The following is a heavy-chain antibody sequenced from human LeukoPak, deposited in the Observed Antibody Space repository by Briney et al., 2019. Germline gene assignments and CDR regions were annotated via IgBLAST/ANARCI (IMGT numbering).Heavy chain of an antibody. V-gene: IGHV4-59*01. D-gene: IGHD6-6*01. CDR2: IYYSGST. Sequence: SETLSLTCTVSGGSISSYYWSWIRQPPGKGLVWIGYIYYSGSTNYNPSLKSRVTISVDTSKIQFSLKLSSVTAADTAVYYCARDRYSSSSGGWFDPWGQGTLVTVSS. J-gene: IGHJ5*02. CDR3: ARDRYSSSSGGWFDP. CDR1: GGSISSYY.